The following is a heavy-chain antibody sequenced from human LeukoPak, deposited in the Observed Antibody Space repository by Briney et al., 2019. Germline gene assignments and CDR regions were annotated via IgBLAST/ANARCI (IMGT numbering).Heavy chain of an antibody. V-gene: IGHV4-59*01. CDR1: GGSISYYY. CDR2: IYYSGTT. CDR3: AREDPQTTVPEGMDV. J-gene: IGHJ6*02. Sequence: SETLSLTCTVSGGSISYYYWSWIRQSPGKGLEWIGYIYYSGTTNYNPSLKSRVTISVDTSKNQFSLQLRSVTAADTAVYYCAREDPQTTVPEGMDVWGQGTTVTVSS. D-gene: IGHD4-17*01.